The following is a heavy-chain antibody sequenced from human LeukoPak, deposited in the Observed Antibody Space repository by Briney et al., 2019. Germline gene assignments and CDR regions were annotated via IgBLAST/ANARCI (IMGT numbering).Heavy chain of an antibody. CDR1: GYTFTSYD. CDR2: MNPNSGNT. J-gene: IGHJ4*02. V-gene: IGHV1-8*01. D-gene: IGHD1-26*01. CDR3: ARAPDYSGSYLDY. Sequence: ASVKVSCKASGYTFTSYDINWVRQATGQGLEWMGWMNPNSGNTGYAQKFQGRVTITRNASISTAYMELSSLRSEDTAVYYCARAPDYSGSYLDYWGQGTLVTVSS.